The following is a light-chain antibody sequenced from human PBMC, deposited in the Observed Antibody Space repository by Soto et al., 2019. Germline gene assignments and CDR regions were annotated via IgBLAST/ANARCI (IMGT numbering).Light chain of an antibody. Sequence: DIQMTQSPSTLSASVGDRVTITCRASQSVTNWLAWYQQKPGKAPKLLIYDVSSLESGVPSRFSGSGSGTEFTLTISSLQSEDFAVYYCQQYNNWPPWTFGQGTKVDIK. CDR1: QSVTNW. J-gene: IGKJ1*01. CDR2: DVS. CDR3: QQYNNWPPWT. V-gene: IGKV1-5*01.